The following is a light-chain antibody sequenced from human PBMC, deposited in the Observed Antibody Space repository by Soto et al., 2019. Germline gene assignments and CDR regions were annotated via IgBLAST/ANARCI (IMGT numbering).Light chain of an antibody. V-gene: IGKV1-5*03. J-gene: IGKJ2*01. CDR2: KAS. Sequence: DIQMTQSPSTLSASVGDRVTITCRASHSISSWLAWYQQKPGTAPKLLIYKASSLQSGVPSRFSGSGSGTEFTLTISSLQPDDFATYYCQQYSSYPYTFGQGTKLEIK. CDR3: QQYSSYPYT. CDR1: HSISSW.